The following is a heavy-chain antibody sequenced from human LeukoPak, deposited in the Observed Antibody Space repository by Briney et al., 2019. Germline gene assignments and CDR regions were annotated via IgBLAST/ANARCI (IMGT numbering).Heavy chain of an antibody. V-gene: IGHV4-34*01. D-gene: IGHD2-2*02. J-gene: IGHJ5*02. CDR3: ARKLPYCSSTSCYTGGWFDP. Sequence: SETLSLTCAVYGGSFSGYYCSWIRQPPGKGLEWIGEINHRGSTNYNPSLESRVTISVDTSKNQFSLKLSSVTDADTAVYYCARKLPYCSSTSCYTGGWFDPWGQGTLVTVSS. CDR2: INHRGST. CDR1: GGSFSGYY.